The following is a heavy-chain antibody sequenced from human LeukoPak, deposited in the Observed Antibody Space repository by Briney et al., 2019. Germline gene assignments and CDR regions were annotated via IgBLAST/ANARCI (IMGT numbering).Heavy chain of an antibody. CDR3: ARPPAYCGGDCSTYYFDY. Sequence: ASVKVSCKASGYTFTSYYMHWVRQAPGQGLEWMGIINPSGGSTSYAQKFQGRVTMTRGTSTSTVYMELSSLRSEDTAVYYCARPPAYCGGDCSTYYFDYWGQGTLVTVSS. V-gene: IGHV1-46*01. J-gene: IGHJ4*02. CDR1: GYTFTSYY. CDR2: INPSGGST. D-gene: IGHD2-21*02.